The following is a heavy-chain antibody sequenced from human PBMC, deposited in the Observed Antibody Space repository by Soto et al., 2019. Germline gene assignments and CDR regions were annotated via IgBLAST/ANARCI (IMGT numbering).Heavy chain of an antibody. J-gene: IGHJ6*02. CDR2: IYYSGST. CDR3: ARSPTVTYDSLPYNNCALDV. V-gene: IGHV4-61*01. CDR1: GGSVSRGSYY. Sequence: PSETLSLTCTVSGGSVSRGSYYWSWIRQPPGKGLEWIGYIYYSGSTNYNPSLKSRVTISVDTSKNQFSLKLSSVTAADTAMYYCARSPTVTYDSLPYNNCALDVWGQGIMVTVSS. D-gene: IGHD4-17*01.